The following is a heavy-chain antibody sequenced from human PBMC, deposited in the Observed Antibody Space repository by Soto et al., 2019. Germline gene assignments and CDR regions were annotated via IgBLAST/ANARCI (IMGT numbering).Heavy chain of an antibody. D-gene: IGHD6-6*01. CDR2: ISGSGGST. CDR3: AKEEYSSSSSAYFDY. V-gene: IGHV3-23*01. CDR1: GFTFSSYA. Sequence: GGFLRLSCAASGFTFSSYAMSWVRQAPGRGLEWVSAISGSGGSTYYADSVKGRFTISRDNSKNTLYLQMNSLRAEDTAVYYCAKEEYSSSSSAYFDYWGQGTLVTVSS. J-gene: IGHJ4*02.